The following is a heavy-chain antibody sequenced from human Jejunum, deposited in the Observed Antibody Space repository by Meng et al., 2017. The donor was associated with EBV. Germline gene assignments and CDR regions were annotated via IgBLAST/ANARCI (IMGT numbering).Heavy chain of an antibody. D-gene: IGHD5-24*01. V-gene: IGHV1-8*01. CDR2: MSPDNGDT. J-gene: IGHJ4*02. Sequence: QVQVVQSGAEVKKPGASVKVSCKASGYTFTTHHINWVRQATGQGLEYMGWMSPDNGDTGYAQNFQGRLTMTRDTSTSTAYMELSSLTSDDTAVYYCARGDGYNLYWGQGTLVTVSS. CDR1: GYTFTTHH. CDR3: ARGDGYNLY.